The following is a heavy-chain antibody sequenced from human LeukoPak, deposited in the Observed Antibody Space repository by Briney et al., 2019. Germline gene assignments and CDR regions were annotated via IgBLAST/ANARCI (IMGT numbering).Heavy chain of an antibody. CDR2: INPNSGGT. D-gene: IGHD2-2*01. Sequence: ASVKVSCKASGYTFTGYYMHWVRQAPGQGLEWMGWINPNSGGTNYAQKFQGRVTMTRDTSISTAYMELSRLRSDDTAVYYCAREDCSSTSCQVYSDYWGQGTLVTVSS. CDR1: GYTFTGYY. J-gene: IGHJ4*02. V-gene: IGHV1-2*02. CDR3: AREDCSSTSCQVYSDY.